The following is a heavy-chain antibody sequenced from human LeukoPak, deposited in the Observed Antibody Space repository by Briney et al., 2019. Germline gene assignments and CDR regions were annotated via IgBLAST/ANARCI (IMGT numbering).Heavy chain of an antibody. J-gene: IGHJ4*02. V-gene: IGHV3-7*01. CDR3: ARVAKKYDDDNSGYRDSDY. D-gene: IGHD3-22*01. CDR2: IKQDGSET. Sequence: SXXLSXAXXXFTXXXYWMTWVRQAPGKGLEWVAHIKQDGSETYYVDSVKGRLTISRDNAKNSLYLQMSSLRAEDTAVYYCARVAKKYDDDNSGYRDSDYWGQGTLVTVSS. CDR1: XFTXXXYW.